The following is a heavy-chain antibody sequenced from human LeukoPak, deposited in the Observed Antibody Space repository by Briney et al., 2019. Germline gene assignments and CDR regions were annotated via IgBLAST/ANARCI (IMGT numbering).Heavy chain of an antibody. J-gene: IGHJ4*02. V-gene: IGHV1-18*01. Sequence: GASVKVSCKASGYTFTSYGISRVRQATGQGLEWMGWISAYNGNTNYAQKLQGRVTMTTDTSTSTAYMELRSLRSDDTAVYYCARAPMYSSGWYGIDYWGQGTLVTVSS. CDR1: GYTFTSYG. D-gene: IGHD6-19*01. CDR3: ARAPMYSSGWYGIDY. CDR2: ISAYNGNT.